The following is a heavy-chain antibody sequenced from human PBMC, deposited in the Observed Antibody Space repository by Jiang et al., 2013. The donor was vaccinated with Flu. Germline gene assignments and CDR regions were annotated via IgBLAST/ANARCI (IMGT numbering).Heavy chain of an antibody. V-gene: IGHV4-59*01. Sequence: LLKPSETLSLTCTVSGDSISGYYWSWIRQPPGKGLECIGYIYYTGSTNYNPSLKSRVTISVDTSKNQFSLKLTSVTAADTAVYYCARRVGYLGGSYYSYYFDYWGQGTLVTVSS. CDR3: ARRVGYLGGSYYSYYFDY. J-gene: IGHJ4*02. CDR1: GDSISGYY. CDR2: IYYTGST. D-gene: IGHD1-26*01.